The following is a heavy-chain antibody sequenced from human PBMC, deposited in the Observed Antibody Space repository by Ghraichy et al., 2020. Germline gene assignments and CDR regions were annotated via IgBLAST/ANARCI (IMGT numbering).Heavy chain of an antibody. CDR1: GFTFSSYA. CDR2: ISSNGGST. CDR3: VKDEYCSSTSCYSHFQH. Sequence: GGSLRLSCSASGFTFSSYAMHWVRQAPGKGLEYVSTISSNGGSTYYADSVKGRFTISRDNSKNTLYLQMSSLRAEDTAVYYCVKDEYCSSTSCYSHFQHWGQGTLVTVSS. V-gene: IGHV3-64D*06. D-gene: IGHD2-2*01. J-gene: IGHJ1*01.